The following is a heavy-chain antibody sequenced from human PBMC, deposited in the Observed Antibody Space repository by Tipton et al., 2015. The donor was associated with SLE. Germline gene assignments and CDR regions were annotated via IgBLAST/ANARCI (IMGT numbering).Heavy chain of an antibody. V-gene: IGHV4-39*07. CDR2: IDHSGST. CDR3: ARDGGAAAGPLGAFDI. D-gene: IGHD6-13*01. Sequence: TLSLTCTVSGGSISSGSYYWSWIRQPPGKGLEWIGEIDHSGSTNYNPSLKSRVTVSVDTSKNQFSLKLSSVTAADTAVYYCARDGGAAAGPLGAFDIWGQGTMVTVSS. J-gene: IGHJ3*02. CDR1: GGSISSGSYY.